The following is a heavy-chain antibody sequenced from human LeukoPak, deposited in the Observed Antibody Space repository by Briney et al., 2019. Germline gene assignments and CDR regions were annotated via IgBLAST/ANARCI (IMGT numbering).Heavy chain of an antibody. V-gene: IGHV1-69*13. D-gene: IGHD6-13*01. CDR3: ATQQQLAQNYYMDV. J-gene: IGHJ6*03. CDR1: GYTFTSYG. CDR2: IIPIFGIA. Sequence: SVKVSCKASGYTFTSYGISWVRQAPGQGLEWMGGIIPIFGIANYAQKFQGRVTITADESTSTAYMELSSLRSEDTAVYYCATQQQLAQNYYMDVWGKGTTVTISS.